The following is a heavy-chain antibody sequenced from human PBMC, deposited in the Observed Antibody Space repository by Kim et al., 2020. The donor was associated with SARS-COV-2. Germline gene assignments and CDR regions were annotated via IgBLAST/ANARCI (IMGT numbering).Heavy chain of an antibody. Sequence: SVKVSCKASGFTFTSSAVQWVRQARGQRLEWIGWIVVGSGNTNYAQKFQERVTITRDMSTSTAYMELSSLRSEDTAVYYCAAEKTDYDFWSGSPNYYYGMDVWGQGTTVTVSS. CDR3: AAEKTDYDFWSGSPNYYYGMDV. CDR2: IVVGSGNT. J-gene: IGHJ6*02. CDR1: GFTFTSSA. V-gene: IGHV1-58*01. D-gene: IGHD3-3*01.